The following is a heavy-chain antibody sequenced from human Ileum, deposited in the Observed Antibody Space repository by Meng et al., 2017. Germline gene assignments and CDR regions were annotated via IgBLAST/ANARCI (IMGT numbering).Heavy chain of an antibody. J-gene: IGHJ4*02. D-gene: IGHD3-10*01. CDR1: GYTFTGYY. CDR2: INPNSGGT. V-gene: IGHV1-2*02. CDR3: ERVDYYGSGTMAY. Sequence: ASVQVSCKASGYTFTGYYMHWVRQAPGQGLEWMGWINPNSGGTNYAQKSQGRVTMTRDMSISTAYMELSRLRSDETAVYYCERVDYYGSGTMAYWGQGTLVTVSS.